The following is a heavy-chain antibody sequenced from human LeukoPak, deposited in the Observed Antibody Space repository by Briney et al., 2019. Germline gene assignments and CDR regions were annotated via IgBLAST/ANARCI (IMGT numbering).Heavy chain of an antibody. J-gene: IGHJ4*02. Sequence: TSVKVSRKASGFNLTSSAVQWVRQPRGQRLELIGWIVVGSGNTNRAQKFQQRVTITRDMSTSTVYMQMNSLRSEDTAVYYCAADPCGGDCYFDYWGQGTLVTVSS. CDR2: IVVGSGNT. D-gene: IGHD2-21*02. CDR1: GFNLTSSA. V-gene: IGHV1-58*01. CDR3: AADPCGGDCYFDY.